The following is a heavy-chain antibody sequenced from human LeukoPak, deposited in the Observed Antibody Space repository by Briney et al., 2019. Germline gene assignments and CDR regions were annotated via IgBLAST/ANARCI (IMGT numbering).Heavy chain of an antibody. CDR3: AKELSAGTGGGWEDYFDY. CDR2: ISYDGSNK. D-gene: IGHD6-13*01. Sequence: GGSLRLSCAASGFTFSSYGMHWVRQAPGKGLEWVAVISYDGSNKFYADYVKGRFTISRDNSKSTLYLQMNSLRAEDTAVYYCAKELSAGTGGGWEDYFDYWGQGTLVTVSA. J-gene: IGHJ4*02. V-gene: IGHV3-30*18. CDR1: GFTFSSYG.